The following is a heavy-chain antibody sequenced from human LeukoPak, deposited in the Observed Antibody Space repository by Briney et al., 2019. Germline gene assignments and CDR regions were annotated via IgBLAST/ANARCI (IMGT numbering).Heavy chain of an antibody. J-gene: IGHJ4*02. V-gene: IGHV3-21*01. CDR1: GSTFTSYW. D-gene: IGHD3-10*01. CDR3: ARVSLGNNYGSGSYDY. Sequence: PGGSLRLSCVASGSTFTSYWMHWVRQAPGKGLEWVSSINSGSTYINYADSVKGRFTISRDNAENPLYLQMSSLRAEDTAVYYCARVSLGNNYGSGSYDYWGQGTLVTVSS. CDR2: INSGSTYI.